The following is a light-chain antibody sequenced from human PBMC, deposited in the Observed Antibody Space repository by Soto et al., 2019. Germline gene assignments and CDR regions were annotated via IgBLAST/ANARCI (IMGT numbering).Light chain of an antibody. CDR1: SSNVGGNP. V-gene: IGLV1-44*01. CDR2: TNT. Sequence: QLALTQPPSASGTPGQRVTISCSGSSSNVGGNPVNWYQHVPTTAPKLLIYTNTQRPSGVPDRFSGSKSGTSASLAISGLQSEDEADYYCASWDDSLNGPVFGTGTKVTVL. J-gene: IGLJ1*01. CDR3: ASWDDSLNGPV.